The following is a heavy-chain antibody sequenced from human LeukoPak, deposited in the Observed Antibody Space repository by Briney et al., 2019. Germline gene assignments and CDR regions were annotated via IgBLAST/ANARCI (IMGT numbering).Heavy chain of an antibody. CDR2: ISSSSSTI. D-gene: IGHD2-2*01. CDR3: AGGKVVPAAPPDY. J-gene: IGHJ4*02. V-gene: IGHV3-48*01. CDR1: GFTFSSHA. Sequence: PGGSLRLSCVTSGFTFSSHAMNWVRQAPGKGLEWVSYISSSSSTIYYADSVKGRFTISRDNAKNSVYLQMNSLRAEDTAVYYCAGGKVVPAAPPDYWGQGTLVTVSS.